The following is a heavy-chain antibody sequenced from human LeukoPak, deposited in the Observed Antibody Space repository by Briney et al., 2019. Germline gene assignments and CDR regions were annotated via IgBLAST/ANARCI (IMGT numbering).Heavy chain of an antibody. Sequence: GGSLRLSCAASGFTFSSYSMNWVRQAPGKGLEWVSYISSSSSTIYYADSVKGRFTISRDNAKNSLYLQMNSLRAEDTAVYYCARDSAAAGKLSDYYYYMDVWGKGTTVTVSS. CDR2: ISSSSSTI. D-gene: IGHD6-13*01. CDR3: ARDSAAAGKLSDYYYYMDV. V-gene: IGHV3-48*01. CDR1: GFTFSSYS. J-gene: IGHJ6*03.